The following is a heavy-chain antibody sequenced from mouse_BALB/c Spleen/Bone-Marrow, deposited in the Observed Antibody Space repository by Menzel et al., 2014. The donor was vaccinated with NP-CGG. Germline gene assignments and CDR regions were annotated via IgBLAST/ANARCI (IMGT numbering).Heavy chain of an antibody. CDR3: ARFPIYYGNYGAMDY. CDR1: GYTFTNYW. CDR2: IFPGIGTT. D-gene: IGHD2-1*01. Sequence: VQLQESGAELVKPGASVKLSCKTSGYTFTNYWIQWVKQRPGQGLGWIGEIFPGIGTTYYNEKFKGKATLTIDTSSSTAYMHLSSLTSEDSAVYFCARFPIYYGNYGAMDYWGQGTSVTVSS. V-gene: IGHV1S132*01. J-gene: IGHJ4*01.